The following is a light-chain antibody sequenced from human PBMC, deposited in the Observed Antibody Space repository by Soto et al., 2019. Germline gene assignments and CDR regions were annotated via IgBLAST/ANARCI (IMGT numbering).Light chain of an antibody. Sequence: QSVLTQPASVSGSPGQSITISCTGTSSDVGGYKYVSWYQQHSGKAPKLMIYDDSNRPSGVSNRFSGSKSGNTASLTISGLQAEDEADYFCSSYTSSSTWVFGGGTQLTVL. J-gene: IGLJ2*01. CDR1: SSDVGGYKY. V-gene: IGLV2-14*01. CDR2: DDS. CDR3: SSYTSSSTWV.